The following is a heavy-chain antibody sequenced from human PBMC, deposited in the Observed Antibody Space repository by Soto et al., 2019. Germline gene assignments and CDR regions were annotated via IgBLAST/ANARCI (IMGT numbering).Heavy chain of an antibody. Sequence: GGSLRLSCSASGFTFSTSLMHWVRQAPGKGLEYVSAISSNGDRTYYAASVKGRFTISRDNSKNTLYLQMGSLGPEDTAVYYCVKDRDCGSTTCFRDFDCWGQGTLVTVSS. CDR2: ISSNGDRT. D-gene: IGHD2-2*01. CDR3: VKDRDCGSTTCFRDFDC. J-gene: IGHJ4*02. CDR1: GFTFSTSL. V-gene: IGHV3-64D*06.